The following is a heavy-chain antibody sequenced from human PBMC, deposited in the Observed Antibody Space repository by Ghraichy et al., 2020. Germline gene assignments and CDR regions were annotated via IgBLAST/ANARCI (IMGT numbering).Heavy chain of an antibody. CDR1: GYSISSGYY. Sequence: SETLSLTCAVSGYSISSGYYWGWIRQPPGKGLEWIGSIYHSGSTYYNPSLKSRVTISVDTSKNPFSLKLSSVTAADTAVYYCARDGYRSDFWSGYHDAFDIWGQGTMVTVSS. J-gene: IGHJ3*02. D-gene: IGHD3-3*01. V-gene: IGHV4-38-2*02. CDR3: ARDGYRSDFWSGYHDAFDI. CDR2: IYHSGST.